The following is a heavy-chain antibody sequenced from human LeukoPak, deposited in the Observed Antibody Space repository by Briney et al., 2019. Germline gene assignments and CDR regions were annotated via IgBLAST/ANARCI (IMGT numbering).Heavy chain of an antibody. CDR1: GGSFSGYY. J-gene: IGHJ4*02. CDR2: INHSGST. CDR3: ARGRSGFSYYDILTGYPHYFDY. V-gene: IGHV4-34*01. D-gene: IGHD3-9*01. Sequence: PSETLSLTCAVYGGSFSGYYWSWIRQPPGKGLEWIGEINHSGSTNYNPSLKSRVTISVDTSKNQFSLKLSSVTAADTAVYYCARGRSGFSYYDILTGYPHYFDYWGQGTLVTVSS.